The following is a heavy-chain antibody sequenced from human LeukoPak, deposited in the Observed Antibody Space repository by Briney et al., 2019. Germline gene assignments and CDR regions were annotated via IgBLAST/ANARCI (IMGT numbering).Heavy chain of an antibody. CDR3: ASGGDPGY. J-gene: IGHJ4*02. CDR1: GYTFIDYY. CDR2: IKCDSGGT. Sequence: ASVKVSCKAFGYTFIDYYMHWVRQAPGQGLEWMGWIKCDSGGTEYSRNYRGRVTLTRDTSISTAYMELSRLTSDDTAVYYCASGGDPGYWGQGTLVTVSS. D-gene: IGHD2-21*02. V-gene: IGHV1-2*02.